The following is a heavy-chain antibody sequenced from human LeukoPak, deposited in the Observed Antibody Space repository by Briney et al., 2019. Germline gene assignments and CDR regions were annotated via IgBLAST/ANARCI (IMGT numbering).Heavy chain of an antibody. CDR1: GFTVSSNY. CDR3: ARYHGATLYYDIPSRAFDI. J-gene: IGHJ3*02. D-gene: IGHD3-22*01. CDR2: IYSGGST. Sequence: GGSLRLSCAASGFTVSSNYMSWVRQAPGKGLEWVSVIYSGGSTYYADSVKGRFTISRDNSKNTLYLQMNSLRAEDTAVYYCARYHGATLYYDIPSRAFDIWGQGTMVTVSS. V-gene: IGHV3-53*01.